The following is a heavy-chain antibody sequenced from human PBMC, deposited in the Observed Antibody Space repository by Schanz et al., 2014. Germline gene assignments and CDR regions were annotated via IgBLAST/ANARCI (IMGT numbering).Heavy chain of an antibody. V-gene: IGHV3-21*01. J-gene: IGHJ4*02. CDR1: GIDFSSYS. CDR2: ISTSSGYI. D-gene: IGHD3-22*01. CDR3: AKSYDTSGYSGFDY. Sequence: EVQLVESGGGLVKPGGSLRLSCAAFGIDFSSYSMNWVRQAPGKGLEWVSTISTSSGYIYYADSVNGRFTISRDNSKNTLYLQMNSLRTEDTAVYFCAKSYDTSGYSGFDYWGQGTLVTVSS.